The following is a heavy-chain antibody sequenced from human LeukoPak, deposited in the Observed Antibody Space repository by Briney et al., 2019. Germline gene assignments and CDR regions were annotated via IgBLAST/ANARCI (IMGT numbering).Heavy chain of an antibody. CDR1: SDSLSSYY. D-gene: IGHD3-22*01. CDR3: ARGNYYDPTTYYRAFDI. J-gene: IGHJ3*02. V-gene: IGHV4-59*01. CDR2: IYYSGST. Sequence: NPSETLSLTCTVSSDSLSSYYWSWLRQPPGKGLEWIGYIYYSGSTNYNPSLKSRVSMSVGTSKIQFSLKLSSVTAADTAVYYCARGNYYDPTTYYRAFDIWGQGTMVTVSS.